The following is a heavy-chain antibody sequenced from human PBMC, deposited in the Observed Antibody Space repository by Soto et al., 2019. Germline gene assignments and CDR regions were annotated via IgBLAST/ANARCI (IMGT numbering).Heavy chain of an antibody. Sequence: SQTLSLTCAVSGVSISSLGYSWSLIRQPPGKGLEWIGYIYHSGSTYYNPSLKSRVTISVDRSKNQFSLKLSSVTAADTAVYYCARHYDILTGYYIPYYFDYWGQGTLVTVSS. CDR1: GVSISSLGYS. CDR3: ARHYDILTGYYIPYYFDY. J-gene: IGHJ4*02. V-gene: IGHV4-30-2*01. CDR2: IYHSGST. D-gene: IGHD3-9*01.